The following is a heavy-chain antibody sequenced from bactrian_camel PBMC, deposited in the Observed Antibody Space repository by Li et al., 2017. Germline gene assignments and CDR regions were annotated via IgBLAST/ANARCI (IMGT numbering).Heavy chain of an antibody. Sequence: DVQLVESGGGSVQAGGSLRLSCAASVYSPCMGWWRQTPGKEEREEVAHIYLGTGKTYVADSVKGRFTIEQDLGKNTVYLQMNSLKPEDTAMYYCAARYVSGAELYSLRCGNPFTAGDFDYWGQGTQVTVS. J-gene: IGHJ6*01. D-gene: IGHD7*01. CDR3: AARYVSGAELYSLRCGNPFTAGDFDY. CDR1: VYSPC. CDR2: IYLGTGKT. V-gene: IGHV3S40*01.